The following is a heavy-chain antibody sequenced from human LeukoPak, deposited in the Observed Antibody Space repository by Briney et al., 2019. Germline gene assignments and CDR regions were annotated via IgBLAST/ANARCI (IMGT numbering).Heavy chain of an antibody. CDR2: ISYIGST. CDR1: TDSFISHY. CDR3: ARDLVTVTKGFDI. D-gene: IGHD4-17*01. Sequence: SETLSLTCAVSTDSFISHYWTWIRQPPGKGLEWIGYISYIGSTNYNPSLKSRVTIPIDTSKNQFSLKLSSVTAADTAVYYCARDLVTVTKGFDIWGQGTMDSVS. J-gene: IGHJ3*02. V-gene: IGHV4-59*11.